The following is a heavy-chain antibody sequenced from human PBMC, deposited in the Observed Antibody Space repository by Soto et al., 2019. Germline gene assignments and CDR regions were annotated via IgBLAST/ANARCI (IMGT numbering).Heavy chain of an antibody. CDR2: IIPIFGTA. D-gene: IGHD3-22*01. V-gene: IGHV1-69*13. CDR1: GGTFSSYA. CDR3: AREEAHYDSSGNTWALVD. J-gene: IGHJ4*02. Sequence: SEEVSCKASGGTFSSYAISWVRQAPGQGLEWMGGIIPIFGTANYAQKFQGRVTITADESTSTAYMELSSLRSEDTAVYYCAREEAHYDSSGNTWALVDCGQGALSTVSS.